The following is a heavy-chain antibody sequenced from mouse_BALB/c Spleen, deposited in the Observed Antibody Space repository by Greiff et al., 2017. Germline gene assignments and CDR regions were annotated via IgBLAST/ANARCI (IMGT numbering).Heavy chain of an antibody. CDR1: GYTFTDYA. CDR3: ARLGERYFDV. J-gene: IGHJ1*01. Sequence: VQLQQSGAELVRPGVSVKISCKGSGYTFTDYAMHWVKQSHAKSLEWIGVISTYYGDASYNQKFKGKATMTVDKSSSTAYMELARLTSEDSAIYYYARLGERYFDVWGAGTTVTVSS. V-gene: IGHV1S137*01. CDR2: ISTYYGDA.